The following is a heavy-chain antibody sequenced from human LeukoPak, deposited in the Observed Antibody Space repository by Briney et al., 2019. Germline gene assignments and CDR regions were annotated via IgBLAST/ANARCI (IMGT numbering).Heavy chain of an antibody. CDR3: ARGYCSGGNSYYFDY. J-gene: IGHJ4*02. Sequence: SETLSLTCTVSGGSISSYYWSWIRQPPGKGLEWIGYIYYIGSTNYNPSLKSRVTISVDTSKNQFSLKLSSVTAADTAVYYCARGYCSGGNSYYFDYWGQGTLVTVSS. CDR2: IYYIGST. V-gene: IGHV4-59*01. CDR1: GGSISSYY. D-gene: IGHD2-15*01.